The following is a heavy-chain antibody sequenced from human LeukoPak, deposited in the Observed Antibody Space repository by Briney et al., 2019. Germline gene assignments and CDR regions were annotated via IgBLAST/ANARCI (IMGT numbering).Heavy chain of an antibody. CDR3: ARGRYDSSGYSDY. CDR2: IYYSGST. J-gene: IGHJ4*02. V-gene: IGHV4-59*01. D-gene: IGHD3-22*01. CDR1: GGSISSYY. Sequence: SETLSLTCTVSGGSISSYYWSWIRQPPGKGLEWIGYIYYSGSTNYNPSLKSRVTISVDTSKNQFSLKLSSVTAADTAVYYCARGRYDSSGYSDYWGQGTLVTASS.